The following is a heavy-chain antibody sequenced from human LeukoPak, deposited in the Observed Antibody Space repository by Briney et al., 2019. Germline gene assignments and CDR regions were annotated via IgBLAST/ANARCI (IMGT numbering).Heavy chain of an antibody. CDR2: INHSGST. J-gene: IGHJ4*02. CDR1: SGSFSGYY. D-gene: IGHD3-3*01. Sequence: SETLSLTCAVYSGSFSGYYWSWIRQAPGKGLEWIGEINHSGSTNYNPSLRTRVTISVDKSKNQFSLNLSSVTAADTAVYYCARLRGTIFTAHFDYWGQGTLVTVSS. V-gene: IGHV4-34*01. CDR3: ARLRGTIFTAHFDY.